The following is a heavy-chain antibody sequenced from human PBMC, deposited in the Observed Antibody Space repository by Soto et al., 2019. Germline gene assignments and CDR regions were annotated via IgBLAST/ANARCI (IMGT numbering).Heavy chain of an antibody. CDR3: TGRPAGSNYYGVFDY. D-gene: IGHD3-22*01. V-gene: IGHV3-7*03. Sequence: GSLTRSCKPPGLNFCGHRVTSVRQAPGKGLEWVANIKQDGSEKNYVDSVKGRFTISRDNAKNSLFLQMNSLRAADSAVYYCTGRPAGSNYYGVFDYWGQRAPVT. CDR1: GLNFCGHR. CDR2: IKQDGSEK. J-gene: IGHJ4*02.